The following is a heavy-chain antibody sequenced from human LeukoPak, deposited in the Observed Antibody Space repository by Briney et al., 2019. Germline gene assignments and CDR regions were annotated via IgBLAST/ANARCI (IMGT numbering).Heavy chain of an antibody. V-gene: IGHV3-11*01. Sequence: GGSLRLSCAASGFTFSDYYMSWIRQAPGKGLEWVSYISSSGSTIYYADSVKGRFTISRDNAKNSLYLQMNSLRAEDTAVYYCARVWSSGWYLFDYWGQGTLVTVSS. CDR3: ARVWSSGWYLFDY. J-gene: IGHJ4*02. CDR1: GFTFSDYY. D-gene: IGHD6-19*01. CDR2: ISSSGSTI.